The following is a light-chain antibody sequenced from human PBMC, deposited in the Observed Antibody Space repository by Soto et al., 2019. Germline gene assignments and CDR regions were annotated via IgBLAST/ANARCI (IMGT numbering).Light chain of an antibody. Sequence: DIQMTQSPSPLSASVGDRVTITCRASQSISSWLAWYQQKPGKAPKLLIYKASSLESGVPSRFSGSGSGTEFTLTISSLQPDDFATYYCQQYRAYTFGQGTKLEIK. V-gene: IGKV1-5*03. J-gene: IGKJ2*01. CDR3: QQYRAYT. CDR2: KAS. CDR1: QSISSW.